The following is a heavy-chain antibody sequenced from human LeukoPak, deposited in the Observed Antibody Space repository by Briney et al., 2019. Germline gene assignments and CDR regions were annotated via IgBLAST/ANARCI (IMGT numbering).Heavy chain of an antibody. CDR2: INPNSGDT. CDR3: ARGLGLTMVVHRPDDAFDI. J-gene: IGHJ3*02. D-gene: IGHD3-10*01. CDR1: GYTFTVYY. V-gene: IGHV1-2*02. Sequence: GASVKVSCKASGYTFTVYYMHWVRQAPGQGLEWMGWINPNSGDTIYAQKFQGRVTMTRDTSISTAYMELSRLRSDDTAVYYCARGLGLTMVVHRPDDAFDIWGQGTMVTVSS.